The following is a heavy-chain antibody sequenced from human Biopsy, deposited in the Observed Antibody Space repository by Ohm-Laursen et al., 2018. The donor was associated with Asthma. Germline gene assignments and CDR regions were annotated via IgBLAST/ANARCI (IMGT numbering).Heavy chain of an antibody. CDR2: INHSGST. CDR1: GGSFSGYY. J-gene: IGHJ6*02. D-gene: IGHD3-3*01. CDR3: ARSAKTIFGVVMGSYYYGMDV. Sequence: GTLSLTCAVYGGSFSGYYWSWIRQPPGKGLEWIGEINHSGSTNYNPSLKSRVTISVDTSKNQFSLKLSSVTAADTAVHYCARSAKTIFGVVMGSYYYGMDVWGQGTTVTVSS. V-gene: IGHV4-34*01.